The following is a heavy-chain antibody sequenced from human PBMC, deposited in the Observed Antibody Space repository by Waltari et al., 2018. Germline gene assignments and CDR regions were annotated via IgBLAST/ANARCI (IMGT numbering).Heavy chain of an antibody. J-gene: IGHJ3*02. CDR1: GFTFSSYR. Sequence: ELQLVVSGGGLVQPGASLRLSCAASGFTFSSYRMHWVRQAPGTWLEWVSYISSSRSTIYYADSVKGRFTISRDNAKNSLYLQMNSLRAEDTAVYYCARGYIAGGATIDDIWGQGTMVTVSS. CDR3: ARGYIAGGATIDDI. CDR2: ISSSRSTI. V-gene: IGHV3-48*01. D-gene: IGHD1-26*01.